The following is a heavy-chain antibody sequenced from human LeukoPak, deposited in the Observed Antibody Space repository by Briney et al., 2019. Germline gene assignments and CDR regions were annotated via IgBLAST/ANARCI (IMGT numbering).Heavy chain of an antibody. Sequence: SETLSLTCTVSGGSISSYYWGWIRQPPGKGLEWIGYIYYSGSTNYNPSLKSRVTISVDTSKNQFSLKLSSVTAADTAVYYCARHTAMVVGLIDYWGQGTLVTVSS. CDR3: ARHTAMVVGLIDY. CDR2: IYYSGST. D-gene: IGHD5-18*01. J-gene: IGHJ4*02. V-gene: IGHV4-59*01. CDR1: GGSISSYY.